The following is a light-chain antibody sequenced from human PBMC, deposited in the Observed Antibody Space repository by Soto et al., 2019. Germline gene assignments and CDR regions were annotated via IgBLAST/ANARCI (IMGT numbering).Light chain of an antibody. CDR3: SSYTTTRTVV. V-gene: IGLV2-14*01. Sequence: QSVLTQPASVSGSPGQSITISCTGTSSDVGAYNYVSWYQQHPGKAPKLMIYYVNNRPSGVSNRFSGSKSGNTASLTISGLQAEDEADYYCSSYTTTRTVVFGGGTKLTV. J-gene: IGLJ2*01. CDR1: SSDVGAYNY. CDR2: YVN.